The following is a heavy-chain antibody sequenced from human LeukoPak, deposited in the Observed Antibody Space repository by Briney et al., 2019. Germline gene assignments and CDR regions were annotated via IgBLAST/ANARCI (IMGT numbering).Heavy chain of an antibody. CDR3: ARDLYGVPGWYFDL. D-gene: IGHD4-17*01. J-gene: IGHJ2*01. V-gene: IGHV3-21*01. CDR1: GFTFSSYS. CDR2: ISSSSSYI. Sequence: GGSLRLSCAASGFTFSSYSMNWVRKAPGKGLEWVSSISSSSSYIYYADSVKGRFTISRDNAKNSLHLQMNSLRAEDTAVYYCARDLYGVPGWYFDLWGRGTLVTVSS.